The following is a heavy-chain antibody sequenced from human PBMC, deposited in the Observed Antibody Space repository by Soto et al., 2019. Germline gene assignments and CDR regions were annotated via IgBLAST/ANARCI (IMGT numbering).Heavy chain of an antibody. Sequence: QVHLQESGPGLVKPSETLSLTCTVSGGSVSSDNYYWTWIRQPPGKGLEWIGHIYHSGSTNYNPPLXSXVTXSVDTSKNRFSLKVTSVTAADTAIYYCARAYYDSWSGYFDYWGQGTLVTVSS. CDR3: ARAYYDSWSGYFDY. V-gene: IGHV4-61*01. J-gene: IGHJ4*02. D-gene: IGHD3-3*01. CDR2: IYHSGST. CDR1: GGSVSSDNYY.